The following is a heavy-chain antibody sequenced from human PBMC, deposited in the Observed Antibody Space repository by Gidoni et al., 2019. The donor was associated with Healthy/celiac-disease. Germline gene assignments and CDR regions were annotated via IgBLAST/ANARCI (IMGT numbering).Heavy chain of an antibody. V-gene: IGHV5-51*01. D-gene: IGHD3-3*01. CDR2: IYPGDSDT. CDR1: GYSFTSYW. J-gene: IGHJ3*02. CDR3: ARGSGFWSGYSENDAFDI. Sequence: EVQLVQSGAEVKKPGESLKISCKGSGYSFTSYWIGWVRQMPGKGLEWMGIIYPGDSDTRYSPSFQGQVTISADKSISTAYLQWSSLKASDTAMYYCARGSGFWSGYSENDAFDIWGQGTMVTVSS.